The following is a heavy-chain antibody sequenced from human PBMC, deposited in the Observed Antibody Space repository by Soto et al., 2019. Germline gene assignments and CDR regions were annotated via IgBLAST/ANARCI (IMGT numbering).Heavy chain of an antibody. CDR2: IYYSGST. CDR1: GGSISSYY. CDR3: ARESILVLDY. Sequence: PSETLSLTCTVSGGSISSYYWSWIRQPPGKGLEWIGYIYYSGSTNYNPSLKSRVTISVDTSKNQFSLKLSSVTAADTAVYYCARESILVLDYWGQGTLVTVSS. D-gene: IGHD3-9*01. V-gene: IGHV4-59*01. J-gene: IGHJ4*02.